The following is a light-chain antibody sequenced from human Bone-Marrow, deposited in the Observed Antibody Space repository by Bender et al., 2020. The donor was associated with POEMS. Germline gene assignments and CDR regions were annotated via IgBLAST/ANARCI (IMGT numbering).Light chain of an antibody. J-gene: IGLJ2*01. V-gene: IGLV2-14*01. CDR1: SSDVGGYNY. CDR2: EVS. CDR3: ALYTRSSTV. Sequence: QSALTQPRSVSGSPGQSVTISCTGTSSDVGGYNYVSWYQQHPGKAPELLIYEVSNRPSGVSNRFSGSKSGNTASLTISGLQAEDEADYYCALYTRSSTVFGGGTKLTVL.